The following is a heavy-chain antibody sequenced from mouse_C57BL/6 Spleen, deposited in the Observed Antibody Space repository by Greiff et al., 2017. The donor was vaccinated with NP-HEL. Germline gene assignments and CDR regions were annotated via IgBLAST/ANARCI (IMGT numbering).Heavy chain of an antibody. Sequence: LQESGAELVKPGASVKISCKASGYAFSSYWMNWVKQRPGKGLEWIGQIYPGDGDTNYNGKFKGKATLTADKSSSTAYMQLSSLTSEDSAVYFCARRDYYGSSYWYFDVWGTGTTVTVSS. D-gene: IGHD1-1*01. J-gene: IGHJ1*03. CDR1: GYAFSSYW. CDR3: ARRDYYGSSYWYFDV. CDR2: IYPGDGDT. V-gene: IGHV1-80*01.